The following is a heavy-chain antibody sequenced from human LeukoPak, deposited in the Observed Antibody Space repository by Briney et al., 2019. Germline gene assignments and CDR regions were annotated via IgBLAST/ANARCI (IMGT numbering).Heavy chain of an antibody. CDR2: IGTAGDT. V-gene: IGHV3-13*01. CDR3: ARGTYDSSGWYEGHFDY. D-gene: IGHD6-19*01. Sequence: PGGSLRLSCAASGFTFSSYDMHWVRQATGKGLEWVSAIGTAGDTYYPGSVKGRFTISRENAKNSLYLQMNSLRAGDTAVYYCARGTYDSSGWYEGHFDYWGQGTLVTVSS. J-gene: IGHJ4*02. CDR1: GFTFSSYD.